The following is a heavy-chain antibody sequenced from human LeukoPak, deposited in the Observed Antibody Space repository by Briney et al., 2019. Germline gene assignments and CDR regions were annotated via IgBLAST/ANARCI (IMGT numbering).Heavy chain of an antibody. J-gene: IGHJ4*02. CDR2: ISAYNGNT. Sequence: SSGNVSCKPSRYTFTSYGISSVRQAPGHRGEGGGWISAYNGNTNSSHKLQGRVTMTTDTSTSTAYMELRSMSSNDTAVYYCARGEIYCSGGSCYSEPLPLDYWGQGTLVTVSS. CDR3: ARGEIYCSGGSCYSEPLPLDY. V-gene: IGHV1-18*04. D-gene: IGHD2-15*01. CDR1: RYTFTSYG.